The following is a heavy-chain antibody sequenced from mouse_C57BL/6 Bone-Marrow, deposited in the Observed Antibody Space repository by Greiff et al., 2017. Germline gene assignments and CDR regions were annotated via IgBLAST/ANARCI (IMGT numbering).Heavy chain of an antibody. V-gene: IGHV5-9-1*02. CDR3: TRDCYGRETYAMDY. CDR1: GFTFSSYA. Sequence: EVKLEESGEGLVKPGGSLKLSCAASGFTFSSYAMSWVPQTPEKRLEWVAYISSGGDYIYYADTVKGRFTISRDNARNTLYLQMSSLKSEDTAMYYCTRDCYGRETYAMDYWGQGTSVTVSS. J-gene: IGHJ4*01. D-gene: IGHD1-1*01. CDR2: ISSGGDYI.